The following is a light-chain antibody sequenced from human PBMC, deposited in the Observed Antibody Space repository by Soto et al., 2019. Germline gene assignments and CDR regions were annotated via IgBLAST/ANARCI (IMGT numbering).Light chain of an antibody. Sequence: DIQMTKSPSTLSASVGARVTITSRASKSISSWLAWYQQKPGKAPKLLIYKASSLESGVPSRFSGSGSGTEFTLTISSLQPDDFATYYCQQYNSYLTFGGGTKVEIK. V-gene: IGKV1-5*03. CDR3: QQYNSYLT. CDR1: KSISSW. CDR2: KAS. J-gene: IGKJ4*01.